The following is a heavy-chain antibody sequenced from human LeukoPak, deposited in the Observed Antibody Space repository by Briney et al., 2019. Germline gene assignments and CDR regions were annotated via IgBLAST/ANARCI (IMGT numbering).Heavy chain of an antibody. D-gene: IGHD4-17*01. J-gene: IGHJ4*02. Sequence: GGSLRLSCATSGFTFSSHAMSWVRQAPGKGLEWVSGIGASGGSTYYADSVKGRFTISRDNSKNTLYLQMNSLRAEDTAVYYCAREAVTRNYFDYWGQGTLVTVSS. CDR2: IGASGGST. CDR3: AREAVTRNYFDY. CDR1: GFTFSSHA. V-gene: IGHV3-23*01.